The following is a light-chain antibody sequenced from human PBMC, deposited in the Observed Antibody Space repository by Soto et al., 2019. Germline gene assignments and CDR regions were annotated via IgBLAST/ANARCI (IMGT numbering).Light chain of an antibody. V-gene: IGKV1-39*01. J-gene: IGKJ5*01. CDR1: QSIGGY. CDR3: QQRNYWQVT. CDR2: AAS. Sequence: DIQMTQSPSSLSASVGDRVTITCRASQSIGGYLTWYQQLPGKAPKLLIFAASGLQSGVPSRFSGSGSGTDFTLTISSLEPEDFAVYYCQQRNYWQVTFGQGTRLEI.